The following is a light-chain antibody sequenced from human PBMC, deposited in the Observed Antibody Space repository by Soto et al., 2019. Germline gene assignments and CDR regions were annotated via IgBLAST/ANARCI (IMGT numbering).Light chain of an antibody. J-gene: IGKJ1*01. V-gene: IGKV1-5*03. CDR3: QQYHTSPWT. CDR1: QSISRW. CDR2: EAS. Sequence: DIQMTQSPSSLSASVGDSVIITCRASQSISRWLAWFEQEPGRAPKLLITEASNLEGGVPSRFSGSGYVTEFTLTINSMQPDDFATYYCQQYHTSPWTFGQGTKVEI.